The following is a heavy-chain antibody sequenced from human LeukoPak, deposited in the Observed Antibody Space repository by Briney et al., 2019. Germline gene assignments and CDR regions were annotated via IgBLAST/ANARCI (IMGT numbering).Heavy chain of an antibody. D-gene: IGHD2-2*01. V-gene: IGHV4-39*02. J-gene: IGHJ5*02. CDR1: GGSISSSSYY. CDR3: ARDGSSTSCEFDP. CDR2: IYYSGST. Sequence: PSETLSLTCTVSGGSISSSSYYWGWIRQPPGKGLEWIGSIYYSGSTYYNPSLKSRVTISVDTSKNQFSLKLSSVTAADTAVYYCARDGSSTSCEFDPWGQGTLVTVSS.